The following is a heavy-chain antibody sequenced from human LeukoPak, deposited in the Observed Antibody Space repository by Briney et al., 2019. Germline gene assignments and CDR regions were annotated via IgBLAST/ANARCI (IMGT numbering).Heavy chain of an antibody. J-gene: IGHJ4*02. V-gene: IGHV4-39*01. CDR3: ARSLQWLAYYFDY. CDR1: GGSISSSSYY. CDR2: IYYSGST. Sequence: PSETLSLTCTVSGGSISSSSYYWGWIRQPPGKGLEWIGSIYYSGSTHHNPSLKSRVTISVDTSKNQFSLKLSSVTAADTAVYYCARSLQWLAYYFDYWGQGTLVTVSS. D-gene: IGHD6-19*01.